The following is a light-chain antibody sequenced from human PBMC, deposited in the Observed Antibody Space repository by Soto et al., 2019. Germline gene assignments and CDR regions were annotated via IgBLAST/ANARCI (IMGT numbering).Light chain of an antibody. J-gene: IGKJ4*01. Sequence: EIVLTQSPATLSLSPGERATLSCRASQSVTSSYLAWYQQKPGQAPRLLLYGASSRATGIPDRFRGVGSGTDFTLTISRLEPEDSAMYYCQQYGSSPLTFGGGTKVEI. CDR3: QQYGSSPLT. V-gene: IGKV3-20*01. CDR2: GAS. CDR1: QSVTSSY.